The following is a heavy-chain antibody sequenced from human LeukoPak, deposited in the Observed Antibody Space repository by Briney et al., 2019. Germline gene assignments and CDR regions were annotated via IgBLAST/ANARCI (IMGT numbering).Heavy chain of an antibody. CDR1: GYTFTSYY. CDR3: ARESLYGVVDY. D-gene: IGHD4-17*01. CDR2: INPSGGST. J-gene: IGHJ4*02. Sequence: ASVKVSCKTSGYTFTSYYIHWVRQAPGQGLEWMGIINPSGGSTSYAQKFQGRVTMTRDTSTSTVYMYLSSLRSEDTAVYYCARESLYGVVDYWGQGTLVTVSS. V-gene: IGHV1-46*01.